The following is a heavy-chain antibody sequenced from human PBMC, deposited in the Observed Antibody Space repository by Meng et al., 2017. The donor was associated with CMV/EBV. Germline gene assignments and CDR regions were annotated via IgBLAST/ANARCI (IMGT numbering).Heavy chain of an antibody. CDR1: GFRVSDFW. Sequence: GGSLRLSCAASGFRVSDFWISWIRQAPGGGLEWVASVSQDGSDKSFADAVTGRFTISRDTADNSVHLQMYSLTVEDTAVYYCARDADFWSGSDYWGQGTLVTVSS. D-gene: IGHD3-3*01. CDR2: VSQDGSDK. V-gene: IGHV3-7*01. CDR3: ARDADFWSGSDY. J-gene: IGHJ4*02.